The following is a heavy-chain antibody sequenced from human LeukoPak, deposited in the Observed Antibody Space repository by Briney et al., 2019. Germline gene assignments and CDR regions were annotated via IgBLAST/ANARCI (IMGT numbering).Heavy chain of an antibody. Sequence: PSETLSLTCTVSGGSISSYYWSWIRQPPGKGLEWIGYIYYSGSTNYNPSLKSRVTISVDTSKNQFSLKLSSVTAADTAVYYCARVAGMYYFDYWGQGTLVIVSS. CDR3: ARVAGMYYFDY. CDR1: GGSISSYY. CDR2: IYYSGST. V-gene: IGHV4-59*01. J-gene: IGHJ4*02.